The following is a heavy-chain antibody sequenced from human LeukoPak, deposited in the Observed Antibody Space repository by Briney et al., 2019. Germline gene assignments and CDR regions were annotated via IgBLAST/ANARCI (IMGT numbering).Heavy chain of an antibody. V-gene: IGHV1-18*01. CDR2: ISSYNTNR. D-gene: IGHD6-13*01. J-gene: IGHJ5*01. CDR3: AREPQQMVRSDNWFDS. CDR1: GYTFTNFG. Sequence: GASVKVSCKTSGYTFTNFGLSWLRQAPGQGPEWIGWISSYNTNRKYAHKFQGRVTMTTDTSTNTGYMELRSLKSDDTAVYYCAREPQQMVRSDNWFDSWGQGTLVSVSS.